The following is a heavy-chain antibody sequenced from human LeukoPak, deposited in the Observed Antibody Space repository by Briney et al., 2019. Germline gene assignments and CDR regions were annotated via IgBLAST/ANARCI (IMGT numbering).Heavy chain of an antibody. D-gene: IGHD5-12*01. Sequence: ASVKVSCKASGFTFTGYYMHWVRQAPGQGLEWMGIINPSGGSTSYAQKFQGRVTMTRDTSTSTAYMELRSLRSDDTAVYYCARRDIVATTEDYWGQGTLVTVSS. CDR2: INPSGGST. CDR1: GFTFTGYY. J-gene: IGHJ4*02. CDR3: ARRDIVATTEDY. V-gene: IGHV1-46*01.